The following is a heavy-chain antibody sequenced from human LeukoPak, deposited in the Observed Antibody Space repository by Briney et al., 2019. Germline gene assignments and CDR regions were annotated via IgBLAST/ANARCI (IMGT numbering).Heavy chain of an antibody. CDR3: ARALLSVVPAATYNWFDP. Sequence: GGSLRLSCAASGFTVSSNYMSWVRQSPGKGLEWVSVIYSGGSTYYADSVKGRFTISRDNSKNTLYLQMNSLRAEDTAVYYCARALLSVVPAATYNWFDPWGQGTLVTVSS. CDR2: IYSGGST. D-gene: IGHD2-2*01. J-gene: IGHJ5*02. V-gene: IGHV3-66*01. CDR1: GFTVSSNY.